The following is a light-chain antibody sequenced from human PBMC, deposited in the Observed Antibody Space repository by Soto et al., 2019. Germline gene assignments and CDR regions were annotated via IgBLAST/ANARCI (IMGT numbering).Light chain of an antibody. CDR2: GVS. Sequence: EIVMTQSPATLSLSPGETATLSCRASQSVRSHLAWFQQKPGQAPRLLMYGVSTRATGMPARFSGSGSGTEFTLTISALQSEDFAVYYCQQYHKWPITFGQGTRLEIK. J-gene: IGKJ5*01. CDR1: QSVRSH. V-gene: IGKV3D-15*01. CDR3: QQYHKWPIT.